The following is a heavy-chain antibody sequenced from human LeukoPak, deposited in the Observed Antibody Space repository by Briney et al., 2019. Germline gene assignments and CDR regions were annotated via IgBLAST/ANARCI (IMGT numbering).Heavy chain of an antibody. CDR3: ARVMRRNNWFDP. Sequence: SETLSLTCNISDGSISSYYWSWIRQPPGKGLEWIGYIYYSGSTNYNPSLKSRVTISVDTSKNQFSLKLSSVTAADTAVYYCARVMRRNNWFDPWGQGTLVTVSS. CDR1: DGSISSYY. CDR2: IYYSGST. J-gene: IGHJ5*02. V-gene: IGHV4-59*01.